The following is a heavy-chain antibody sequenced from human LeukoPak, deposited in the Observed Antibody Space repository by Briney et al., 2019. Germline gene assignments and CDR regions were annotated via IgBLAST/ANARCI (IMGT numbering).Heavy chain of an antibody. CDR1: GNYW. CDR2: INSDGSWT. D-gene: IGHD2-2*01. CDR3: VSFYETY. Sequence: GGSLRLSCAASGNYWMHWVRQAPGKGLVWVSHINSDGSWTGYADSVKGRFTISKDNAKNTVYLQMNNLRAEDTAVYYCVSFYETYWGRGTLVTDSS. V-gene: IGHV3-74*01. J-gene: IGHJ4*02.